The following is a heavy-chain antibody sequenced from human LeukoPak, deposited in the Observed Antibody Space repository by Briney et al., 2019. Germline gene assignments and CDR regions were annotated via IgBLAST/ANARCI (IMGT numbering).Heavy chain of an antibody. V-gene: IGHV3-33*01. CDR2: IWNDGSNQ. J-gene: IGHJ4*02. CDR3: ARTAARRFDY. Sequence: PGGSLRLSCAASGFSFSGYGMHWVRQAPGKGLEWVAVIWNDGSNQYYADSVKGRFTLSRDNSKNTLYLQMNSLRAEDTAVYYCARTAARRFDYWGQGTLVTVSS. CDR1: GFSFSGYG. D-gene: IGHD6-6*01.